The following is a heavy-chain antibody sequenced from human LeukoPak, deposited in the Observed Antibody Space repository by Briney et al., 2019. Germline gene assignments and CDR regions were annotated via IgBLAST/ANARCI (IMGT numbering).Heavy chain of an antibody. D-gene: IGHD1-26*01. CDR2: INHSGST. Sequence: KPSETLSLTCAVYGGSFSGYYWSWLRQPPGKGLEWIGEINHSGSTNYNPSLKSRVTISVDTSKNQFSLKLSSVTAADTAVYYCARLKWELLGWFDPWGQGTLVTVSS. J-gene: IGHJ5*02. CDR1: GGSFSGYY. V-gene: IGHV4-34*01. CDR3: ARLKWELLGWFDP.